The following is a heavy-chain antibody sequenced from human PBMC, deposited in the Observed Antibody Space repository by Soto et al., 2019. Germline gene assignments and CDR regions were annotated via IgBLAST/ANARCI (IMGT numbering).Heavy chain of an antibody. J-gene: IGHJ4*02. CDR1: GGSISSGDYY. CDR2: IYYSGST. V-gene: IGHV4-30-4*01. CDR3: ARDPATDYFDY. Sequence: PSETLSLTCTVSGGSISSGDYYWGWIRQPPGKGLEWIGYIYYSGSTYYNPSLKSRVTISVDTSKNQFSLKLSSVTAADTAVYYCARDPATDYFDYWGQGTLVTVSS.